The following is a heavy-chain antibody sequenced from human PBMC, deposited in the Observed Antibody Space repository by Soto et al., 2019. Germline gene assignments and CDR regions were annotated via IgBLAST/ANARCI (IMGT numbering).Heavy chain of an antibody. D-gene: IGHD4-17*01. V-gene: IGHV4-39*07. Sequence: SETLSVTCTVSGGSITSGSYYWGWIRQPPGKGLEWIGSIYYSGSTYYNPSLKSRVTISVDTSKNQFSLKLSSVTAADTAVYYCAREVDYGENWFDPWGQGTLVTVSS. CDR1: GGSITSGSYY. CDR2: IYYSGST. J-gene: IGHJ5*02. CDR3: AREVDYGENWFDP.